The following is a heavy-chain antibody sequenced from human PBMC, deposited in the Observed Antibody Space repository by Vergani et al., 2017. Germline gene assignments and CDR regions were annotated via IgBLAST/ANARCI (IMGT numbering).Heavy chain of an antibody. CDR2: SYSGGRT. J-gene: IGHJ4*02. V-gene: IGHV3-53*01. CDR3: ARGDGGGATIDY. Sequence: EVQLVESGGGLIQPGGSLRLSCAASGFTVSSNYMSWVRPAPGKGLEGVSVSYSGGRTYSADSVKGLFTISSDNSKNTLYLQMNSLRAEDAAVYYCARGDGGGATIDYWGQGTLVTVSS. D-gene: IGHD3-16*01. CDR1: GFTVSSNY.